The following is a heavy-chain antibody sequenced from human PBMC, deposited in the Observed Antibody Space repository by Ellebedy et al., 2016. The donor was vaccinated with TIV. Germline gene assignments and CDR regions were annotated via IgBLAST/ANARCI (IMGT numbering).Heavy chain of an antibody. CDR3: AKVRLGELSTIDY. CDR2: IYSGGST. V-gene: IGHV3-53*01. J-gene: IGHJ4*02. D-gene: IGHD3-16*02. Sequence: GESLKISCAASGFTVSSNYMTWVRQAPGKGLEWVSVIYSGGSTYYADSVKGRFTISRDNSKNTLYLQMNSLRAEDTAVYYCAKVRLGELSTIDYWGQGTLVTVSS. CDR1: GFTVSSNY.